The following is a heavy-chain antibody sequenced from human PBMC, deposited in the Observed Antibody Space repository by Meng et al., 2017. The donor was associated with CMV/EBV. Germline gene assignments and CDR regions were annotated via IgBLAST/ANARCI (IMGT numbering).Heavy chain of an antibody. D-gene: IGHD3-3*01. CDR2: IYSGGST. CDR3: ARDGLRFLDGMDV. V-gene: IGHV3-53*01. Sequence: GESLKISCAASGFTFSSYSMNWVRQAPGKGLEWVSVIYSGGSTYYADSVKGRFTISRDNSKNTLYLQMNSLRAEDTAVYYCARDGLRFLDGMDVWGQGTTVTVSS. J-gene: IGHJ6*02. CDR1: GFTFSSYS.